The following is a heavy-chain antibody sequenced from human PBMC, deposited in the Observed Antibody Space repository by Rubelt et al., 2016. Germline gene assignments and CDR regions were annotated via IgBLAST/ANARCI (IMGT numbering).Heavy chain of an antibody. Sequence: QVQLQQWGAGLLKPSETLSLICAVYSGSFSGYYWSWIRQPPGKGLEWIGEINHSGSTNYNPSLKSRVTISVDTSKNQFSRKLSAVTAADTAVYYCARGELIVVAHDAFDIWGQGTMVTASS. CDR1: SGSFSGYY. CDR3: ARGELIVVAHDAFDI. D-gene: IGHD3-22*01. CDR2: INHSGST. V-gene: IGHV4-34*01. J-gene: IGHJ3*02.